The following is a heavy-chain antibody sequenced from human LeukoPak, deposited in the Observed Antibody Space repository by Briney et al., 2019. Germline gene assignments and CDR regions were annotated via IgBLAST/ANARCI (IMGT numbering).Heavy chain of an antibody. CDR2: MNPNSGNT. D-gene: IGHD3-10*01. CDR3: ARDGDYYGSGNFDY. CDR1: GYTFTNYD. V-gene: IGHV1-8*03. J-gene: IGHJ4*02. Sequence: ASVKVSCKASGYTFTNYDINWVRQATGQGLEWMGWMNPNSGNTGYAQKFQGRVTITRDTSISTAYMELRSLRSEDTAVYYCARDGDYYGSGNFDYWGQGTLVTVSS.